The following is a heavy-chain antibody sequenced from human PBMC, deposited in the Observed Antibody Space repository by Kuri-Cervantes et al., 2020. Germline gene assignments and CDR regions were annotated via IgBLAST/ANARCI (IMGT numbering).Heavy chain of an antibody. V-gene: IGHV1-18*01. CDR2: INAHIGYI. CDR1: DYTSTTYD. D-gene: IGHD3-22*01. Sequence: ASVKVSCKASDYTSTTYDIGWVRQAPGQGLEWMGWINAHIGYIKYAQKIQGRVTMTTDTSTNTVHMELRSLRSDDTAVYYCARRYYYHSSDYFLENWGQGTLVTVSS. J-gene: IGHJ4*02. CDR3: ARRYYYHSSDYFLEN.